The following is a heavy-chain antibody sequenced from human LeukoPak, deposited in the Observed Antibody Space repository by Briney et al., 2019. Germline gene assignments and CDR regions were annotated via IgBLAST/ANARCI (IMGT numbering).Heavy chain of an antibody. D-gene: IGHD1-7*01. CDR2: IYSGGST. J-gene: IGHJ4*02. CDR1: GFTFSSYA. Sequence: GGSLRLSCAASGFTFSSYAMSWVRQAPGKGLECVSIIYSGGSTYSADSVKGRFTISRDNSKNMLYLQMNSLRAEDTAVYYCATPRPNWNYALDYWGQGTLVTVSS. CDR3: ATPRPNWNYALDY. V-gene: IGHV3-66*01.